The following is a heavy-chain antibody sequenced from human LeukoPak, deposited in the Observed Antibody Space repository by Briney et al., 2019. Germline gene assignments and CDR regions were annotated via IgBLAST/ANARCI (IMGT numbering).Heavy chain of an antibody. J-gene: IGHJ4*02. CDR3: ARDGFAEGDVY. V-gene: IGHV3-30*04. CDR1: GFTFSSYV. Sequence: GGSLRLSCAASGFTFSSYVMHWVRQAPGKGLEWVAIISYDGSNEYYADSVKGRFTISRDNSKYTLYLQMNSLRAEDTAVYYCARDGFAEGDVYWGQGTLVTVSS. CDR2: ISYDGSNE. D-gene: IGHD3-10*01.